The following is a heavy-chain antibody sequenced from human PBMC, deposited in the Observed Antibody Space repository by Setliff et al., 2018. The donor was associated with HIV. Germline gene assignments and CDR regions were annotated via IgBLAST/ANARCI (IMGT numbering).Heavy chain of an antibody. CDR3: ARLLEGPDYSSDFRYFDWFPDV. D-gene: IGHD3-9*01. CDR1: GVYISNYH. CDR2: IHTTGSP. J-gene: IGHJ4*02. Sequence: SETLSLTCTISGVYISNYHWGWTRQPPGRGLEWIGSIHTTGSPKNNPSLQSRVSISIDMAKSLFSLELSSVTAADTAVYYCARLLEGPDYSSDFRYFDWFPDVWGQGTLVTVSS. V-gene: IGHV4-4*08.